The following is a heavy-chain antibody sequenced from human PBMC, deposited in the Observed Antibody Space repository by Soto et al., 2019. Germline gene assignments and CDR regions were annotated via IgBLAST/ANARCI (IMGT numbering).Heavy chain of an antibody. CDR1: GLTVSSNY. V-gene: IGHV3-53*02. D-gene: IGHD3-10*01. CDR3: ARDRPGDEGDAFDI. Sequence: EVQLVETGGGLIQPGGSLRLSCAASGLTVSSNYMNWVRQAPGKGLEWVSVLYSGGSTHYAGSVKGRFIISRDNSKNTLYLQRNSLRAEDTAVYYCARDRPGDEGDAFDIWGHGTMVTVSS. CDR2: LYSGGST. J-gene: IGHJ3*02.